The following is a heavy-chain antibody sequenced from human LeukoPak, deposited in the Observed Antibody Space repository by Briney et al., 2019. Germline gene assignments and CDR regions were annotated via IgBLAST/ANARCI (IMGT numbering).Heavy chain of an antibody. CDR3: TTERRSSVSSSRFDY. V-gene: IGHV3-15*01. Sequence: PGGSLRLSCAASGFTFSSAWMTWVRQAPGKRLEWVGCVLSKTDGGTTEYAAPVKGRFIVSRDDSKNTLYLQMNSLKTEDTAVYYCTTERRSSVSSSRFDYWGQGALVTVSS. D-gene: IGHD1-26*01. CDR1: GFTFSSAW. J-gene: IGHJ4*02. CDR2: VLSKTDGGTT.